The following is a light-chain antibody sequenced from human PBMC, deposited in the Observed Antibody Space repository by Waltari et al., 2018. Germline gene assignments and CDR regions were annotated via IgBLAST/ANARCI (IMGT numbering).Light chain of an antibody. CDR3: QQRSNWGLT. Sequence: EVVLTQSPATLSLSPGERATLSCRASKSVSSYVAWYPQRPGQAPRLLVYDSSQRATGIPARFCGSGSGTDFTLTISSLEPEDFAVYYCQQRSNWGLTFGGGTKVE. CDR2: DSS. V-gene: IGKV3-11*01. J-gene: IGKJ4*01. CDR1: KSVSSY.